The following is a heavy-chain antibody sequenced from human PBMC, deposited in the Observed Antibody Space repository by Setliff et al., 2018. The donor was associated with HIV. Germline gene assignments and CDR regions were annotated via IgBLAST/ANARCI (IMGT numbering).Heavy chain of an antibody. V-gene: IGHV1-8*03. CDR3: ARGSGFIEAAGTDY. Sequence: ASVKVSCKASGYTFTSYDINWVRQATGQGLEWMGWMNPNSGRTGYAQKFQGRVTITSDTSISTACMELSSLRSEDTAVYYCARGSGFIEAAGTDYWGQGTLVTVSS. D-gene: IGHD6-13*01. J-gene: IGHJ4*02. CDR2: MNPNSGRT. CDR1: GYTFTSYD.